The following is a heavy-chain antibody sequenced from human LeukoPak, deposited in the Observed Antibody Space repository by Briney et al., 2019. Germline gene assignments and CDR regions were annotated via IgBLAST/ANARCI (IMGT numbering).Heavy chain of an antibody. CDR2: ISSSSSYI. CDR3: ARDPMDKSFDY. CDR1: GFTFSSYS. J-gene: IGHJ4*02. D-gene: IGHD3/OR15-3a*01. Sequence: PGGAVPLSRASSGFTFSSYSMNWVGQAPGKELEWVSSISSSSSYIYYADSVKRRFTISRDNAKNSLYLQMNSLRAEDTAVYYCARDPMDKSFDYWGQGTLVTVSS. V-gene: IGHV3-21*01.